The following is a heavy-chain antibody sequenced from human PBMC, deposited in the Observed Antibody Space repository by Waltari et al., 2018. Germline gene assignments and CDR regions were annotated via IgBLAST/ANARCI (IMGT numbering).Heavy chain of an antibody. Sequence: QVFLVESGGGVVQPGDSLRLSCVSSGFNFNIYGMHWVRQAPGKGLEWVAFTRFDGVNKTLSDSVKGPVTISRDKIKDTPYLQMNSLRGEGLAKYCWGREDIVAGAQWRGKQYRGNSAYDLWGQGTLVSVSS. V-gene: IGHV3-30*02. J-gene: IGHJ4*01. CDR1: GFNFNIYG. D-gene: IGHD5-12*01. CDR2: TRFDGVNK. CDR3: GREDIVAGAQWRGKQYRGNSAYDL.